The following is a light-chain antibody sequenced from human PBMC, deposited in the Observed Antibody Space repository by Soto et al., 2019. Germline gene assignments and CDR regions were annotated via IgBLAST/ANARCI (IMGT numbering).Light chain of an antibody. J-gene: IGLJ3*02. V-gene: IGLV2-23*01. CDR2: GGN. Sequence: QSALTQPASVSGTPGQSITISCTGTSSDVGSYNLVSWYQHRPGKAPQLIIYGGNKRPSGVSNRFSGSKSGNTASLTISGLQAEGEADYYCCSYAGGSTWVFGGGTKVTVL. CDR1: SSDVGSYNL. CDR3: CSYAGGSTWV.